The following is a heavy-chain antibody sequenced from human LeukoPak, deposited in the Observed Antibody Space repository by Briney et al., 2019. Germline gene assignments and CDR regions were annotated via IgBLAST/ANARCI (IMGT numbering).Heavy chain of an antibody. CDR3: ARLTSSWSFDY. J-gene: IGHJ4*02. CDR1: GYSFTNYW. Sequence: GESLKISCKGSGYSFTNYWIGWVRQMPGKGLEWMGIISPDGSDTRYSPSFQGQVTISADKSITTAYLQWSSLKASDTARYYCARLTSSWSFDYWGQGTLVTVSS. D-gene: IGHD6-13*01. CDR2: ISPDGSDT. V-gene: IGHV5-51*01.